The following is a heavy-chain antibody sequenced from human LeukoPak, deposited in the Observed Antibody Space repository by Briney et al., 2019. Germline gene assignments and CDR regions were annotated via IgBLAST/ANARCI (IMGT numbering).Heavy chain of an antibody. Sequence: PGGSLRLSCAASGFIFSDYYMTWIRQTPGKGLEWLSYISDSGSTINYADSVKGRLTISRDNAKKSLFLQMNSLRAEDTALYYCAKAFRSTSCFDHWGQGTLVTVSS. CDR1: GFIFSDYY. CDR3: AKAFRSTSCFDH. CDR2: ISDSGSTI. V-gene: IGHV3-11*01. D-gene: IGHD2-2*01. J-gene: IGHJ5*02.